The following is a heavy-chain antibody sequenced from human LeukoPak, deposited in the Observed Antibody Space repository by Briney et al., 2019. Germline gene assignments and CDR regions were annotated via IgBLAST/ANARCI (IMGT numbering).Heavy chain of an antibody. CDR1: GFTFSSYA. CDR3: AKGGLRAVAGSY. D-gene: IGHD6-19*01. Sequence: GGSLRLSWAASGFTFSSYAMSWVRQAPGKGLEWVSAISGSGGSTYYADSVKGRFTISRDNSKNTLYLQMNSLRAEDTAVYYCAKGGLRAVAGSYWGQGTLVTVSS. J-gene: IGHJ4*02. V-gene: IGHV3-23*01. CDR2: ISGSGGST.